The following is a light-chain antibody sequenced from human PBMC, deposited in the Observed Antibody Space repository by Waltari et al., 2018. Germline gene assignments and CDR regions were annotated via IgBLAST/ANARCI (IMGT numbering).Light chain of an antibody. CDR3: SSYTSSTLVV. CDR1: SNDVGGYNY. V-gene: IGLV2-14*03. J-gene: IGLJ2*01. Sequence: QSALTQPASVSGSPGQSLTISCTGTSNDVGGYNYVSWYQQHPGKAPKLMFYDVSNRPSGVSNRFSGSKSGNTASLTISGLQAEDEGNYYCSSYTSSTLVVFGGGTNLTVL. CDR2: DVS.